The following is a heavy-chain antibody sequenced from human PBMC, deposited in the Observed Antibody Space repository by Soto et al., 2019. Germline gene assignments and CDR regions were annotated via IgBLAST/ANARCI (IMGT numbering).Heavy chain of an antibody. V-gene: IGHV1-69*05. D-gene: IGHD1-26*01. J-gene: IGHJ5*02. CDR3: ARVVGALGHWFDP. CDR1: GAPLSDYA. Sequence: ASVKVSCKASGAPLSDYAFSWVRQAPGQGLEWMGGIIPIFGSANYAQKFQGRVTMTTDTSTSTAYMELRSLRSDDTAVYYCARVVGALGHWFDPWGQGTLVTVSS. CDR2: IIPIFGSA.